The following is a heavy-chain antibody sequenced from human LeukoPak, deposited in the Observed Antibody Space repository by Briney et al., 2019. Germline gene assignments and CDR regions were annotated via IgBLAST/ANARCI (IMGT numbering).Heavy chain of an antibody. CDR1: GGSMNNYY. CDR2: IYTRGTT. D-gene: IGHD2-15*01. Sequence: SETLSLTCTVSGGSMNNYYWNWIRQSAGKGLEWIGYIYTRGTTNYNPSLRSRLTMSVDTSRNQFSLKLSPVTAADTAVYYCARADRGYCSGASCYGFDPWGQGTLVTVSS. J-gene: IGHJ5*02. CDR3: ARADRGYCSGASCYGFDP. V-gene: IGHV4-4*07.